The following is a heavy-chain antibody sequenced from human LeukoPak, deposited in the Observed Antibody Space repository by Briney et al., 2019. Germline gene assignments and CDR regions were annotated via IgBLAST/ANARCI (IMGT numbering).Heavy chain of an antibody. V-gene: IGHV1-8*01. D-gene: IGHD1-26*01. J-gene: IGHJ6*03. CDR1: GYTFSDYD. CDR3: ARALAWGGSSYSYYYMDV. CDR2: INPNSGNA. Sequence: ASVKVSCKASGYTFSDYDINWVRQASGQGLEWMGWINPNSGNAGYAQKFQGRVTMTRNTSISTAYMELSSLRSEDTAVYYCARALAWGGSSYSYYYMDVWDKGTTVTVSS.